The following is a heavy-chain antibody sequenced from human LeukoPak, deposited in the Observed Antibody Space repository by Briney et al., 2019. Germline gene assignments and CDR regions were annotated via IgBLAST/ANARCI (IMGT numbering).Heavy chain of an antibody. Sequence: SETLSLTCTISGGSISSSSYYWDWIRQYPGKGLEWLGTIYYSGSTYYNASLKSRLFISVDTSSNQFSLRLSFVTAADTAVYYCARRRYYDATGYLDWGQGTLITVSS. V-gene: IGHV4-39*01. CDR3: ARRRYYDATGYLD. D-gene: IGHD3-22*01. CDR2: IYYSGST. J-gene: IGHJ1*01. CDR1: GGSISSSSYY.